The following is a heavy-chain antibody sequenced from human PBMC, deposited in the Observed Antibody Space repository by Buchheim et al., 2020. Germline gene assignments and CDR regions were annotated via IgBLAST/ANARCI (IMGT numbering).Heavy chain of an antibody. CDR3: AKDILRPYYGSGSYSNNFDY. CDR2: ISGSGGST. Sequence: EVQLLESGGGLVQPGGSLRLSCAASGFTFSSYAMSWVRQAPGKGLEWVSAISGSGGSTYYADSVKGRFTISRDNSKNTLYLQMNSLRAEDTAVYYCAKDILRPYYGSGSYSNNFDYWGQGTL. V-gene: IGHV3-23*01. D-gene: IGHD3-10*01. CDR1: GFTFSSYA. J-gene: IGHJ4*02.